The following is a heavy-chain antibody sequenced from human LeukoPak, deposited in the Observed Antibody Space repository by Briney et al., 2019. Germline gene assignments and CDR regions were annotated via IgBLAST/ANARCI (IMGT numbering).Heavy chain of an antibody. V-gene: IGHV3-66*01. J-gene: IGHJ4*02. D-gene: IGHD3-22*01. Sequence: GGSLRLSCAASGFTVSSNYMSWVRQAPGKGLEWVSVIYSGGSTYYADSVKGRFTISRDNSKSTLYIQMNSLRAEDTAVYYCARAHFTYYYDSSGYFHPYYFDYWGQGTLVTVSS. CDR3: ARAHFTYYYDSSGYFHPYYFDY. CDR1: GFTVSSNY. CDR2: IYSGGST.